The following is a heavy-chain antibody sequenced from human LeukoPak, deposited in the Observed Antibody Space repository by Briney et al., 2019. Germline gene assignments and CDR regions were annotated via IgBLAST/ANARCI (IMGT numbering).Heavy chain of an antibody. CDR2: ISAYNGNT. CDR1: GYTFTSYG. V-gene: IGHV1-18*01. J-gene: IGHJ4*02. CDR3: ASLVGAIDGDYFDY. D-gene: IGHD1-26*01. Sequence: ASVKVSCKASGYTFTSYGISWVRQAPGQGLEWMGWISAYNGNTNYAQKLQGRVTMTTDTSTSTAYMELRGLRSDDTAVYYCASLVGAIDGDYFDYWGQGTLVTVSS.